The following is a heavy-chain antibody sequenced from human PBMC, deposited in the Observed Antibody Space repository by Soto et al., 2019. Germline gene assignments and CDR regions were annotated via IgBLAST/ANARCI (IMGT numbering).Heavy chain of an antibody. CDR3: ARVPPGITMVRGPYFDY. CDR2: ISAYNGNT. CDR1: GYTFTSYG. J-gene: IGHJ4*02. V-gene: IGHV1-18*01. D-gene: IGHD3-10*01. Sequence: QVQLVQSGAEVKKPGASVKVSCKASGYTFTSYGISWVRQAPGQGLEWMGWISAYNGNTNYAQKLQGRVTMTTDTSTRTAYMELRSLRSDDTAVYYCARVPPGITMVRGPYFDYWGQGTLVTVSS.